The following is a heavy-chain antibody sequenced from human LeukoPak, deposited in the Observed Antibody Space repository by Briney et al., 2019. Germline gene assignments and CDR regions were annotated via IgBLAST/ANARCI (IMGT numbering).Heavy chain of an antibody. D-gene: IGHD5-24*01. CDR2: IYPSGST. CDR1: GASITSSGYY. CDR3: ERTCRDGFKCPTFDI. J-gene: IGHJ3*02. Sequence: PSQTLSLTCTVSGASITSSGYYWSWVRQLPGKGLEWIGYIYPSGSTYCNPSLKSRLTISLDTSKNQFSLHLRSVTAADKAVYYSERTCRDGFKCPTFDIWGQGRMVSVSS. V-gene: IGHV4-31*03.